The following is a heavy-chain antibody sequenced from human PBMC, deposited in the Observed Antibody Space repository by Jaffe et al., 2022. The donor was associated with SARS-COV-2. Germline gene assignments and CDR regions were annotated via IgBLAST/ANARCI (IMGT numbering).Heavy chain of an antibody. CDR3: ASLPLYYDSSVVGHWFDP. V-gene: IGHV4-39*01. Sequence: QLQLQESGPGLVKPSETLSLTCTVSGGSISSSSYYWGWIRQPPGKGLEWIGSIYYSGSTYYNPSLKSRVTISVDTSKNQFSLKLSSVTAADTAVYYCASLPLYYDSSVVGHWFDPWGQGTLVTVSS. J-gene: IGHJ5*02. D-gene: IGHD3-22*01. CDR1: GGSISSSSYY. CDR2: IYYSGST.